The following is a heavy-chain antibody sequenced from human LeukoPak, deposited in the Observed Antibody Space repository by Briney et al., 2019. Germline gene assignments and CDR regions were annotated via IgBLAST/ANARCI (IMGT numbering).Heavy chain of an antibody. D-gene: IGHD3-22*01. CDR2: IYYSGST. J-gene: IGHJ6*03. V-gene: IGHV4-59*12. Sequence: SETLSLTCTVSGGSISSYYWSWIRQPPGKGLEWIGYIYYSGSTNYNPSLKSRVTISVDTSKNQFSLKLSSVTAADTAVYYCARDPGDSIYYYYMDVWGKGTTVTISS. CDR1: GGSISSYY. CDR3: ARDPGDSIYYYYMDV.